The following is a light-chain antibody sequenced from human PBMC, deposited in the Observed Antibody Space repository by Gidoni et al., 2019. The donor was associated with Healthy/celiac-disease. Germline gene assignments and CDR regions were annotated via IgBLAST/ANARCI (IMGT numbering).Light chain of an antibody. V-gene: IGKV1-39*01. Sequence: DIQMTQSPSSLSASVGDRVTITCQASQSISSYLNCYQQKPGKAPKLLIYAATRLQSGVPSRFSGSGSGTDFTLTISSLQPEDFATYYCQQSYSTPQTFGQGTKLEIK. CDR3: QQSYSTPQT. CDR2: AAT. CDR1: QSISSY. J-gene: IGKJ2*01.